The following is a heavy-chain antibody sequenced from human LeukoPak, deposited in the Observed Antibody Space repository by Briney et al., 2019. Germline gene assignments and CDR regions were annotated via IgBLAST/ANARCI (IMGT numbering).Heavy chain of an antibody. D-gene: IGHD4-11*01. Sequence: GGSLRLSCAASGFTFSTYRMSWVRQAPGRGLEWVANIKQDGSEKHYVDSVKGRFTISRDNAKNSLYLQMSSLRAEDTAVYYCTRVEETATTAAIIRKYSYYYYYMDVWGKGNTVTVSS. V-gene: IGHV3-7*01. CDR3: TRVEETATTAAIIRKYSYYYYYMDV. J-gene: IGHJ6*03. CDR2: IKQDGSEK. CDR1: GFTFSTYR.